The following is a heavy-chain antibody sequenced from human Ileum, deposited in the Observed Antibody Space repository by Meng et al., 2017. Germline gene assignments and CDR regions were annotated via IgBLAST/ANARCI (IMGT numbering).Heavy chain of an antibody. D-gene: IGHD1-26*01. Sequence: QLMQWGAGMLQPSATLSLTCNVYGDSFTDYYWNWIRQPPGKGLEWIGEIHYSGSTNYNPSLESRVTISEDTSQKQFSLRLSSVTAADTAVYYCARRIRGGSYLGWGQGTLVTSPQ. CDR1: GDSFTDYY. CDR2: IHYSGST. J-gene: IGHJ4*02. CDR3: ARRIRGGSYLG. V-gene: IGHV4-34*01.